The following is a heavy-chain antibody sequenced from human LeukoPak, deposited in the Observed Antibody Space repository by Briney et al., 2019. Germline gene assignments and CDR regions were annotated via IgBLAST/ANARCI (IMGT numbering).Heavy chain of an antibody. J-gene: IGHJ5*02. CDR2: INAGNGNT. V-gene: IGHV1-3*01. CDR1: GYTFTSYA. D-gene: IGHD6-19*01. CDR3: ARGLPGSSPWFDP. Sequence: GASVKVSCKASGYTFTSYAMHWVRQAPGQRLEWMGWINAGNGNTKYSQEFQGRVTMTRDTSISTAYMELSRLRSDDTAVYYCARGLPGSSPWFDPWGQGTLVTVSS.